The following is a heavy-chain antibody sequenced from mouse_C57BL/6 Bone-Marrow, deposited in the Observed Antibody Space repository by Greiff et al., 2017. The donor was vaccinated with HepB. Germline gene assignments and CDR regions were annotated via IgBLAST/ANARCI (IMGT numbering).Heavy chain of an antibody. V-gene: IGHV1-50*01. CDR3: ARDYYGSCYAMDY. J-gene: IGHJ4*01. Sequence: VQLQQPGAELVKPGASVKLSCKASGYTFTSYWMQWVKQRPGQGLEWIGEIDPSDSYTNYKQKFKGKATLTVDTSSSTAYMQLSSLTSEDSAVYYCARDYYGSCYAMDYWGQGTSVTVSS. CDR2: IDPSDSYT. CDR1: GYTFTSYW. D-gene: IGHD1-1*01.